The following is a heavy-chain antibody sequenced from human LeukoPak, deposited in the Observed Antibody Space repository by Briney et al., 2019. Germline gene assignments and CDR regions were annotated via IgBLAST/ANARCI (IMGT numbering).Heavy chain of an antibody. CDR1: GYSFTSYW. J-gene: IGHJ4*02. CDR3: ARLEYGYYGSGSYSDY. Sequence: HGESLKISCKGSGYSFTSYWIGWVRQMPGKGLEWMGIIYPGDSDTRYSPSFQGRVTISADKSISTAYQQWSSLKASDTAMYYCARLEYGYYGSGSYSDYWGQGTLVTVSS. D-gene: IGHD3-10*01. CDR2: IYPGDSDT. V-gene: IGHV5-51*01.